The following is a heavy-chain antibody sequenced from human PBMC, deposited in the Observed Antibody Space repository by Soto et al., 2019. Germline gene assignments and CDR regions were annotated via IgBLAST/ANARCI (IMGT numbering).Heavy chain of an antibody. CDR3: AKVPLRTYYFDY. Sequence: PGRSLRLSCAASGFIFNNYAMNWVRQAPGEGLQWVAGISASGVSTYYADSVKGRFIISRDNSKNTLFLQMNSLRAEDTAIYYYAKVPLRTYYFDYWGLGTLVTVSS. J-gene: IGHJ4*02. V-gene: IGHV3-23*01. CDR2: ISASGVST. CDR1: GFIFNNYA. D-gene: IGHD4-17*01.